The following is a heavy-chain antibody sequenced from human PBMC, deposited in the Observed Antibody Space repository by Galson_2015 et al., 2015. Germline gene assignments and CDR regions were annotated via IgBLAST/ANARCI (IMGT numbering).Heavy chain of an antibody. D-gene: IGHD3-3*01. CDR3: AKQYYDFWSGYPHFDY. V-gene: IGHV3-23*01. Sequence: QAPGKGLEWVSAVSGRGDSTYYADSVKGRFTISRDNSKNTLYLQMNSLRAEDTAVYYCAKQYYDFWSGYPHFDYWGQGTLVTVSS. J-gene: IGHJ4*02. CDR2: VSGRGDST.